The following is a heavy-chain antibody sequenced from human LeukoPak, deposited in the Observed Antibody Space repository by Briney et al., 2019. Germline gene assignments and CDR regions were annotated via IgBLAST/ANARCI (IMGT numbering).Heavy chain of an antibody. Sequence: GGSLRLSCAASGFTFSNAWMSWVRQAPGKGLEWVGRIKSKTDGGTTDYAAPVKGRFTISRDDSKNTLYLQMNSLKTEDTAVYYCTTICSGGSCYSEYFQHWGQGTLVTVSS. V-gene: IGHV3-15*01. CDR1: GFTFSNAW. CDR3: TTICSGGSCYSEYFQH. D-gene: IGHD2-15*01. CDR2: IKSKTDGGTT. J-gene: IGHJ1*01.